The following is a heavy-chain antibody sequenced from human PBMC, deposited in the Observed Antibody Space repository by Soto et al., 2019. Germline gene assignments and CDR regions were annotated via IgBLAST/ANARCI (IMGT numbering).Heavy chain of an antibody. V-gene: IGHV1-24*01. CDR2: FEPEDGET. CDR1: GYTLTELS. Sequence: ASVKDSRKVSGYTLTELSVHWVRQAPGTGLEWMGGFEPEDGETIYAQKFQGRVTMTEDTSTDKAYMELSSLRSEDTAVYYCATQGRGRYSYYSGMDVWGQGTTVTVSS. CDR3: ATQGRGRYSYYSGMDV. D-gene: IGHD1-26*01. J-gene: IGHJ6*02.